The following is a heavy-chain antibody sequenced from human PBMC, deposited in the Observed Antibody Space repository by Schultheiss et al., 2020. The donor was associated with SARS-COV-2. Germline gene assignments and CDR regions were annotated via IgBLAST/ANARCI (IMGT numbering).Heavy chain of an antibody. Sequence: SETLSLTCAVSGGSISSGGYSWSWIRQPPGKGLEWIGYIYHSGSTYYNPSLKSRVTISVDKSKNQFSLKLSSVTAADTAVYYCARDDYGDYLFDYWGQGTLVTVSS. J-gene: IGHJ4*02. CDR3: ARDDYGDYLFDY. CDR1: GGSISSGGYS. CDR2: IYHSGST. V-gene: IGHV4-30-2*01. D-gene: IGHD4-17*01.